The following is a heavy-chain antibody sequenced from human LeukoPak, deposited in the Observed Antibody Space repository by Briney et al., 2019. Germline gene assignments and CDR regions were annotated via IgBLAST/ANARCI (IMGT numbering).Heavy chain of an antibody. J-gene: IGHJ1*01. D-gene: IGHD6-13*01. CDR2: IYYSGST. V-gene: IGHV4-59*01. CDR1: GGSMSGYF. CDR3: ARSITSSWYGDFQH. Sequence: SETLSLTCTASGGSMSGYFWSWIRQPPGKGLEWIGYIYYSGSTNYNPSLKGRVTISVDTSKNQFSLKLSSVTAADTAVYYCARSITSSWYGDFQHWGQGTLVTVSS.